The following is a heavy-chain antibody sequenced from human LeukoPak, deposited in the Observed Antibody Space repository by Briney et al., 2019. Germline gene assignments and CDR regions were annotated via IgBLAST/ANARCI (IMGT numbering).Heavy chain of an antibody. V-gene: IGHV1-2*06. J-gene: IGHJ4*02. Sequence: ASVKVSCKASGYTFTGYYMRWVRQAPGQGLEWMGRINPNSGDTGYAQKFQGRVTMTRDTSISTAYMELTRLRSDDTAVYYCAREYCNAGICYAYFDYWGQGTLVTVSS. D-gene: IGHD2-15*01. CDR1: GYTFTGYY. CDR3: AREYCNAGICYAYFDY. CDR2: INPNSGDT.